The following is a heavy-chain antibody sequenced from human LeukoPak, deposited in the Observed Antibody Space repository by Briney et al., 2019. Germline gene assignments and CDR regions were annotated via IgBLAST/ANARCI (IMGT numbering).Heavy chain of an antibody. V-gene: IGHV3-21*01. J-gene: IGHJ4*02. CDR2: TSFSSTYI. D-gene: IGHD5-18*01. CDR3: ARRATTERGHSYGLNY. Sequence: GGSLRLSCAASGFTFSNYSMNWVRQAPGKGLEWVSSTSFSSTYIYTADSLKGRITISRDNAKNSLYLQMSSLTAEDTAVYYCARRATTERGHSYGLNYWGQGTLVTVSS. CDR1: GFTFSNYS.